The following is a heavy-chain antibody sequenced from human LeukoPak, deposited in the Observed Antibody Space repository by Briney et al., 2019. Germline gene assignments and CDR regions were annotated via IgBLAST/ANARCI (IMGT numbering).Heavy chain of an antibody. CDR2: ISGSGEFI. D-gene: IGHD3-22*01. Sequence: MSGGSLRLSCAASGFTFSSYSMNWIRQAPGKGLEWVSSISGSGEFIYYGDSVKGRVTISRDNGKNSLYLQMNSVRPEDTAVFYCARDDSHGYHFFDSWGRGTLVTVSS. CDR1: GFTFSSYS. CDR3: ARDDSHGYHFFDS. J-gene: IGHJ4*02. V-gene: IGHV3-21*01.